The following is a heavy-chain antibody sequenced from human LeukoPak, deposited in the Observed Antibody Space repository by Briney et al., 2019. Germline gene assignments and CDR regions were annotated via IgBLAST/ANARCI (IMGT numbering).Heavy chain of an antibody. CDR3: ARGGYYMDV. Sequence: SETLSLTCTVSGGSIRSGYYWSWICQHPGKGLEWIGYIYYSGNTDYNSSLKSRVTISVDTSKNQFSLKLTSVTAADTAVYFCARGGYYMDVWGEGTTVTVSS. CDR1: GGSIRSGYY. V-gene: IGHV4-31*03. CDR2: IYYSGNT. J-gene: IGHJ6*03.